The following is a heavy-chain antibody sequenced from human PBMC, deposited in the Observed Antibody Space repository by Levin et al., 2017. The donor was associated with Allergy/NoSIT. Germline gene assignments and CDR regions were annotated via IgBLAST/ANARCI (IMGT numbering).Heavy chain of an antibody. J-gene: IGHJ4*02. Sequence: SGESLKISCATSGFTFSDYYMSWVRQAPGKGLEWLSYISSSSSTIYYGDSVKGRFTISRDNAKNSLYLQMNSLKAEDTAVYYCVREERLRWSHYWGQGTLVTVSS. CDR1: GFTFSDYY. CDR2: ISSSSSTI. D-gene: IGHD4-23*01. CDR3: VREERLRWSHY. V-gene: IGHV3-11*01.